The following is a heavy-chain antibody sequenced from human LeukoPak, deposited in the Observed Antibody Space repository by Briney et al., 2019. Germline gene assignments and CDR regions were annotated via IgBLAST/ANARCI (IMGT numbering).Heavy chain of an antibody. CDR3: ARGYGSGRKEWGLHLDY. Sequence: SETLSLTCTVSGGSISSYYWGWIRQPPGKGLEWIGSIYYSGSTYYNPSLKSRVTISVDTSKNQFSLKLSSVTAADTAVYYCARGYGSGRKEWGLHLDYWGQGTLVTVSS. D-gene: IGHD3-10*01. CDR2: IYYSGST. V-gene: IGHV4-39*07. J-gene: IGHJ4*02. CDR1: GGSISSYY.